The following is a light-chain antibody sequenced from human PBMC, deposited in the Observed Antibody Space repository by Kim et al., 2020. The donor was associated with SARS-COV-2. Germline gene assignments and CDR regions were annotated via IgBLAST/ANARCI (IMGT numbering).Light chain of an antibody. Sequence: ASVGERVTITCRDSQSIYSYLAWYQQKPGNVPKILIYKASTLESGVPSRFSGSESGTEFTLTISSLKPDDFATYYCQQFYTYPITFGQGTRLEIK. CDR3: QQFYTYPIT. CDR2: KAS. CDR1: QSIYSY. J-gene: IGKJ5*01. V-gene: IGKV1-5*03.